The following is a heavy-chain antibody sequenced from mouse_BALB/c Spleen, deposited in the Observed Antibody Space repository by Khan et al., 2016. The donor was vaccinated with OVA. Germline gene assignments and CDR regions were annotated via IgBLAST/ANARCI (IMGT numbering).Heavy chain of an antibody. Sequence: EVELVESGGDLVKPGGSLKLSCAASGFTFSSYSMSWVRQTPDKRLEWVATISRGGDYTYYPDSVKGRFTFSRDNAKNTLYLQMSSLKSEDTAMCYCSSHLTGAFAYWGQGTLVTVSA. J-gene: IGHJ3*01. CDR3: SSHLTGAFAY. V-gene: IGHV5-6*01. CDR1: GFTFSSYS. D-gene: IGHD4-1*01. CDR2: ISRGGDYT.